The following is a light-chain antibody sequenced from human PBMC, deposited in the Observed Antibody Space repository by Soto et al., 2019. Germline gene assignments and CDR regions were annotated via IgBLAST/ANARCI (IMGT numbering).Light chain of an antibody. CDR1: SSNIGSNY. CDR2: MNN. V-gene: IGLV1-47*01. CDR3: AAWDDSLSSPV. Sequence: QSVLTQPPSASGTPGQRVTISCSGSSSNIGSNYVYWYQQLPGTAPKLLIYMNNLRPSGVPDRFSGSKSGTSASLAISGLRSEDEAGYYCAAWDDSLSSPVFGGGTKLTVL. J-gene: IGLJ2*01.